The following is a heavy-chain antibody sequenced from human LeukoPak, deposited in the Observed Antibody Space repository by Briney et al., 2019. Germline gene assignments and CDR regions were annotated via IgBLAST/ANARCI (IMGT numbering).Heavy chain of an antibody. Sequence: SETLSLTCTVSGGSISSYYWSWIRQPPGKGLEWIGYIYYSGSTNYNPSLKSRVTISVDTPKNQFSLKLSSVTAADTAVYYCARGSGYLWSGFDYWGQGTLVTVSS. CDR1: GGSISSYY. J-gene: IGHJ4*02. V-gene: IGHV4-59*08. CDR2: IYYSGST. CDR3: ARGSGYLWSGFDY. D-gene: IGHD5-12*01.